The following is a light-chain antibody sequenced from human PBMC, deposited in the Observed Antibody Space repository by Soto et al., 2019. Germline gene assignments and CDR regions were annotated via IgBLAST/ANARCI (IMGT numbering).Light chain of an antibody. CDR3: QQYNSYWRT. CDR1: QSISSW. CDR2: DAS. J-gene: IGKJ1*01. Sequence: DIQMTQSPSTLSASVGDRVTITCRASQSISSWLAWYQQKPGKAPKLLIYDASSLESGVPPRFSGSGSGTEFTLTISSLQADDFATYYCQQYNSYWRTFDQGTKVEIK. V-gene: IGKV1-5*01.